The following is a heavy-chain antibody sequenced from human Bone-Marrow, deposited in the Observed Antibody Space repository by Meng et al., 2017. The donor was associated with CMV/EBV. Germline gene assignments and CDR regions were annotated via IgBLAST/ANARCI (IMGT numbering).Heavy chain of an antibody. CDR1: GGTFSSYA. CDR2: IIPNRGQA. D-gene: IGHD2/OR15-2a*01. CDR3: AREAEGEYEDSGMDV. V-gene: IGHV1-69*10. J-gene: IGHJ6*02. Sequence: SVKVSCKASGGTFSSYAISWVRQAPGQGLEWMGWIIPNRGQANYAQKFQGRVTITADKSTSTAYMELSSLRSEDTAVYYCAREAEGEYEDSGMDVWGQGTTVTVSS.